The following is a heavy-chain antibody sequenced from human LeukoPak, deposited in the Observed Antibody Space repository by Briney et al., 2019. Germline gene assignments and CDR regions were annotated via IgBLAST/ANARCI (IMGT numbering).Heavy chain of an antibody. CDR3: AKGTGHGGGYMDV. CDR2: ISGSGGST. J-gene: IGHJ6*03. D-gene: IGHD3-3*01. Sequence: PGGSLRLSCAASGFTFSSYSMNWVRQAPGKGLEWVSAISGSGGSTYYADSVKGRFTISRDNSKNTLYLQMNSLRAEDTAVYYCAKGTGHGGGYMDVWGKGTTVTVSS. V-gene: IGHV3-23*01. CDR1: GFTFSSYS.